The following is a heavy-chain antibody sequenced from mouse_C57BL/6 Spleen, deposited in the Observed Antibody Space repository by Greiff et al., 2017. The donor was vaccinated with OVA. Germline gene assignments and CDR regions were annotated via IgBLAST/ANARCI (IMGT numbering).Heavy chain of an antibody. CDR3: ARSNHYGSIWVDY. CDR1: GYTFTSYW. D-gene: IGHD1-1*01. CDR2: IYPRSGST. Sequence: QVQLQQPGAELVKPGASVKLSCKASGYTFTSYWMNWVKQRPGQGLEWIGEIYPRSGSTNYNEKFKSKATLTVDKSSSTAYMELSSLTSEDSAVDYCARSNHYGSIWVDYWGQGTMLTVSS. J-gene: IGHJ2*01. V-gene: IGHV1-53*01.